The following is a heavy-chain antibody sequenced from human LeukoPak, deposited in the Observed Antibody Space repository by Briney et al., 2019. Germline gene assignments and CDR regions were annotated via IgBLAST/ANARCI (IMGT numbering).Heavy chain of an antibody. Sequence: TGGSLRLSCSASGFTFDDYGMTWVRQVPGKGLVWVSGIKWNGGSTGYADSVKGRFTISRDNAKNSLHLQMNSLRAEDTAVYYCAKEGYSSSWNADFDYWGQGTLVTVSS. CDR2: IKWNGGST. CDR3: AKEGYSSSWNADFDY. V-gene: IGHV3-20*04. J-gene: IGHJ4*02. D-gene: IGHD6-13*01. CDR1: GFTFDDYG.